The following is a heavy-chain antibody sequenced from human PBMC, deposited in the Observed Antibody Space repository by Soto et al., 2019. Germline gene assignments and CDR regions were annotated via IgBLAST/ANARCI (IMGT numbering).Heavy chain of an antibody. Sequence: PSETLSLTCTVSGGSSGSSCWSWIRQPPGKGLEWIGYICYSGSANYNSSLKSRVTISVGASMQQFSLKLTSVTAADTAVYYCATYRDHLVVYWGQGTLVTVS. CDR3: ATYRDHLVVY. CDR2: ICYSGSA. V-gene: IGHV4-59*08. J-gene: IGHJ4*02. CDR1: GGSSGSSC.